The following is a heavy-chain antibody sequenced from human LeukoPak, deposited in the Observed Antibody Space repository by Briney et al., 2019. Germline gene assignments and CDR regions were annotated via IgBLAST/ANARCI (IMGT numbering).Heavy chain of an antibody. J-gene: IGHJ5*02. CDR3: ARNDPYYYDSSGYPFDP. D-gene: IGHD3-22*01. CDR2: IYTSGST. Sequence: SQTLSLTCTVSGGSISSGSYYWSWIRQPAGKGLEWIGRIYTSGSTNYNPSLKSRVTMSVDTSKNQFSLKLSSVTAADTAVYYCARNDPYYYDSSGYPFDPWGQRTLVTVSS. V-gene: IGHV4-61*02. CDR1: GGSISSGSYY.